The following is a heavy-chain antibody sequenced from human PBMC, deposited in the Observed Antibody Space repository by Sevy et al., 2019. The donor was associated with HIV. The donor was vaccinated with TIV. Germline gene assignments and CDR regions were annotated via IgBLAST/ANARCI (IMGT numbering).Heavy chain of an antibody. D-gene: IGHD4-4*01. J-gene: IGHJ6*02. CDR1: GYTLTELS. Sequence: ASVKVSCKVSGYTLTELSMHWVRQAPGKGLEWMGGFDPEDGETIYAQKFQGRVTMTEDTSTDTAYMELSSLRFEATAVYYCATTTAIYSTTSYYYGMDVWGQWTTVTVSS. CDR3: ATTTAIYSTTSYYYGMDV. CDR2: FDPEDGET. V-gene: IGHV1-24*01.